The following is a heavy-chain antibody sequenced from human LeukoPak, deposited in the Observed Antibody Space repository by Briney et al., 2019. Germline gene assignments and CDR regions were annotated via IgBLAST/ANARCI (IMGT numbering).Heavy chain of an antibody. J-gene: IGHJ3*02. CDR1: GYTFSNYN. D-gene: IGHD5-24*01. V-gene: IGHV1-46*01. CDR3: ARVRDGYNDAYDI. CDR2: VNPSGDST. Sequence: ASVKHSCKASGYTFSNYNIHSLRQALGHGLAWIGIVNPSGDSTNYAHNFQGRVTMTGDTSTSTVYMELSSLRSEDTAVYYCARVRDGYNDAYDIWGQGTMVTVTS.